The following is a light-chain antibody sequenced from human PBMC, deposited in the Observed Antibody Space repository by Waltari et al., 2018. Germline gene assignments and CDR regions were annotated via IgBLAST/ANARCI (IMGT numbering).Light chain of an antibody. J-gene: IGLJ2*01. Sequence: QPVLTQSPYASASLGASVKVTCTLSSVHSTYAIAWHQQQPEKGPRYLMKVDSDGSHSKGDGIPDRFSGSTSGAERYLTISNLQSEDEADYYCQTWSSGSVVFGGGTRVTVL. V-gene: IGLV4-69*01. CDR2: VDSDGSH. CDR1: SVHSTYA. CDR3: QTWSSGSVV.